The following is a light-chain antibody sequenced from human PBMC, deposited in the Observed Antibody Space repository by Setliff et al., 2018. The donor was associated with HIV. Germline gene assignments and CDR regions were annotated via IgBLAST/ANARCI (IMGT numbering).Light chain of an antibody. V-gene: IGLV3-21*04. CDR3: QVWDSSSDHPV. J-gene: IGLJ1*01. Sequence: SYELTQPPSVSVAPGKTARITCGGNNIGSKSVHWYQQKPGQAPVLVIYYDSDRPSGIPERFPGSNSGNTATLTISRVEAGDEADYYCQVWDSSSDHPVFGTGTKVTVL. CDR1: NIGSKS. CDR2: YDS.